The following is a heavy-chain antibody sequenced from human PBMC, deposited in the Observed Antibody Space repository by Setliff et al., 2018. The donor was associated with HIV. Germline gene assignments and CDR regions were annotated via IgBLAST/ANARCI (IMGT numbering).Heavy chain of an antibody. D-gene: IGHD2-15*01. CDR1: GYSISSDYY. CDR2: IYHSGST. J-gene: IGHJ5*02. Sequence: NPSETLSLTCTVSGYSISSDYYWGWIRQPPGKGLEWIGNIYHSGSTNYNPSLKSRVTLSVDTSKNQFSLSLTSVTGADTAVYYCARGGASSKYLDPWGQGTLVTVSS. CDR3: ARGGASSKYLDP. V-gene: IGHV4-38-2*02.